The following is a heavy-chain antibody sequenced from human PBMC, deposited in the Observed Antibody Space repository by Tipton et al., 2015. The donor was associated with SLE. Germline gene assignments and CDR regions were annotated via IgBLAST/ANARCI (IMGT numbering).Heavy chain of an antibody. CDR2: VYHTGNT. J-gene: IGHJ4*02. Sequence: TLSLTCAVSGDSINSRKWWTWVRQSPGKGLEWIGEVYHTGNTNCNPSLKSRVTISLDKSKNQFSLDLSSVTAADTAVYYCARVTDYDVLSGFYSDSRFDYWGQGTLVTVSS. CDR3: ARVTDYDVLSGFYSDSRFDY. D-gene: IGHD3-3*01. CDR1: GDSINSRKW. V-gene: IGHV4-4*02.